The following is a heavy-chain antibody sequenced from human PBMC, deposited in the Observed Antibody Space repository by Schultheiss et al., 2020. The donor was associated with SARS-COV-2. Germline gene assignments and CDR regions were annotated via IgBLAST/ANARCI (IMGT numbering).Heavy chain of an antibody. V-gene: IGHV4-59*01. CDR1: GGSISSYY. Sequence: SETLSLTCTVSGGSISSYYWSWIRQPPGKGLEWIGYIYYSGSTNYNPSLKSRVTISVDTSKNQFSLKLSSVTAADTAVYYCARETVEMATRAFDYWGQGTLVTVSS. D-gene: IGHD5-24*01. J-gene: IGHJ4*02. CDR2: IYYSGST. CDR3: ARETVEMATRAFDY.